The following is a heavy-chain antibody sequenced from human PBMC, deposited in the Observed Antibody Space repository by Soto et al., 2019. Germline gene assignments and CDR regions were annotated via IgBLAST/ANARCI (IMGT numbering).Heavy chain of an antibody. D-gene: IGHD6-19*01. Sequence: EVQLVESGGGLVQPGGSLRLSCAASELTFSNYWMHWVRQAPGKGLVWVSLIKSDGSSTRYADSVKGRFTISRDNAKNTLYLQMNSLRAEDTAVYYCATGSGWYSPDYWGQGTLVTVSS. CDR3: ATGSGWYSPDY. CDR2: IKSDGSST. V-gene: IGHV3-74*01. J-gene: IGHJ4*02. CDR1: ELTFSNYW.